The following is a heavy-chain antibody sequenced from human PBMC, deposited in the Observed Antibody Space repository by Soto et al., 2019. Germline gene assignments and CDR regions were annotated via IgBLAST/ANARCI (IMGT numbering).Heavy chain of an antibody. D-gene: IGHD2-15*01. CDR2: MNPNSGDT. CDR1: GYTFTTYD. V-gene: IGHV1-8*01. J-gene: IGHJ4*02. CDR3: ARSGPGGGGYFDD. Sequence: QVQLVQSGAEVKKPGASVKVSCKASGYTFTTYDMNWVRQATGQGLEWMGWMNPNSGDTGYVQKFQGRVTMTRDTSIRTAYLELNSLRSDDTAVYYCARSGPGGGGYFDDWGQGTLVTVSS.